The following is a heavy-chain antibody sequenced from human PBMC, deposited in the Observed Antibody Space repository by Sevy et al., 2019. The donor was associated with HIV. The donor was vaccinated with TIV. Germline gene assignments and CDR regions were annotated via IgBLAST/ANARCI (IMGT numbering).Heavy chain of an antibody. Sequence: GGSLRLSCAASAFTFSSYARHWVRQAPGKGLEWVAVISYDGSNKYYADSVKGRFTISRDNSKNTLYLQMNSLRAEDTAVYYCASELVVTAIPDAFDIWGQGTMVTVSS. CDR3: ASELVVTAIPDAFDI. CDR2: ISYDGSNK. D-gene: IGHD2-21*02. J-gene: IGHJ3*02. CDR1: AFTFSSYA. V-gene: IGHV3-30-3*01.